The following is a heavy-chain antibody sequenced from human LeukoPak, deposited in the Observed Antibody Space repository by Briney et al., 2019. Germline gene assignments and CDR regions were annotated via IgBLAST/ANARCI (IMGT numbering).Heavy chain of an antibody. D-gene: IGHD1-20*01. CDR1: GFTFSNYM. CDR2: INIDGITI. J-gene: IGHJ4*02. CDR3: LRDLNLRLDQ. V-gene: IGHV3-74*01. Sequence: GRALRLSCASSGFTFSNYMMHWLRQAPGKGVVWVSRINIDGITITYADSVKGRFTISRDNAKNTLYLQMNRLRAEYTAVYYCLRDLNLRLDQWGQGTLGPLS.